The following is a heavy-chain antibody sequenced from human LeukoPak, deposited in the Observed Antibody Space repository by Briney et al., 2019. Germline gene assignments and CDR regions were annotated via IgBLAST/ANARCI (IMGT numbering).Heavy chain of an antibody. J-gene: IGHJ6*03. Sequence: GASVKVSCKASGYTFTSYYMHWVRQAPGQGLEWMGIINPSGGSTSYAQKFQGRVTMTRDTSTSTVYMELRSLRSDDTAVYYCARRTGTTPYYYYYMDVWGKGTTVTVSS. CDR2: INPSGGST. D-gene: IGHD1-7*01. CDR3: ARRTGTTPYYYYYMDV. CDR1: GYTFTSYY. V-gene: IGHV1-46*01.